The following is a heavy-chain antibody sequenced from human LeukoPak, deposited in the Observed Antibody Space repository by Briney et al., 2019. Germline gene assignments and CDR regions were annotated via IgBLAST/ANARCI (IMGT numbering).Heavy chain of an antibody. Sequence: GGSLRLSCAASEFTLSIYALSWVRQAPGKGLEWVSCITGSDTFYAEFVKGRFTISRDNSRNTVYLQMNSLRVEDTAMYYCATLYDRDNDYWGQGTLVTVSS. CDR2: ITGSDT. CDR3: ATLYDRDNDY. V-gene: IGHV3-23*01. J-gene: IGHJ4*02. D-gene: IGHD3-22*01. CDR1: EFTLSIYA.